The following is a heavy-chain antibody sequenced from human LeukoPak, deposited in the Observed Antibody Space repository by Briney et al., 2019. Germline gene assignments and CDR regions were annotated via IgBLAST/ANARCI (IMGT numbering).Heavy chain of an antibody. CDR3: ASTRRAAVAGRFDS. CDR2: IYYSGST. CDR1: GGSMSSYY. Sequence: SETLSLTCTVSGGSMSSYYWSWIRQPPGKGLEWIGYIYYSGSTKYNPSLKSRVTISVDTSKNQFSLKLSSVTAADTAVYYCASTRRAAVAGRFDSWGQGTLVTVSS. D-gene: IGHD6-19*01. J-gene: IGHJ4*02. V-gene: IGHV4-59*08.